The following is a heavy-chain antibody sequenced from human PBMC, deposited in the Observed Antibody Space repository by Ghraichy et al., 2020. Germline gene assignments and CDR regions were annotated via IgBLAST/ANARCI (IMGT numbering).Heavy chain of an antibody. V-gene: IGHV3-23*01. D-gene: IGHD4-11*01. J-gene: IGHJ5*01. CDR1: GITFTNYA. CDR3: AKAYRTVGIKSPNWFDS. Sequence: GGSLRLSCAASGITFTNYAMTWVRQAPGKGLEWVSAISGSGASTFYTDSVKGRFTVSRDNSKNTLYLQMNSLRAEDTAIYFCAKAYRTVGIKSPNWFDSSGQGTLVSVPS. CDR2: ISGSGAST.